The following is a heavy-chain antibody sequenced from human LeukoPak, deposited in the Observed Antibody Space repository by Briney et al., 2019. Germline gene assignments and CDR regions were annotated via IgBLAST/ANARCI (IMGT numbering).Heavy chain of an antibody. J-gene: IGHJ4*02. CDR3: ARSLGEAGTFDY. CDR2: IIPIFGTA. CDR1: GGTFSSYA. D-gene: IGHD6-19*01. Sequence: SVKVSCKASGGTFSSYAISWVRQAPGQGLEWMGGIIPIFGTANYAQKFQGRVTITANESTSTAYMELSSLRSEDTAVYYCARSLGEAGTFDYWGQGTLVTVSS. V-gene: IGHV1-69*13.